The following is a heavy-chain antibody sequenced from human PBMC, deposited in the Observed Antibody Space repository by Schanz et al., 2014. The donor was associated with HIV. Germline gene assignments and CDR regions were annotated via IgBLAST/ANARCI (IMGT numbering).Heavy chain of an antibody. CDR3: RGYRFYYGVDF. D-gene: IGHD5-18*01. CDR1: GFIFSDHF. V-gene: IGHV3-72*01. CDR2: RRVKSDSYAT. Sequence: VQLVESGGGGVQPGRALRLSCAASGFIFSDHFMGWVRQAPGKGLEWVARRRVKSDSYATEYAASVTGRFTISRDDSKNSVYLQMNSLNIEDTAVYYCRGYRFYYGVDFWGQGTTVTVS. J-gene: IGHJ6*02.